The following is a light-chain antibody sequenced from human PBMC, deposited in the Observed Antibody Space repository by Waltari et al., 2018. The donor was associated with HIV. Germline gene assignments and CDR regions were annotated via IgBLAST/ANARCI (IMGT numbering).Light chain of an antibody. CDR2: EVS. V-gene: IGLV2-8*01. CDR1: SSDVGGYNY. Sequence: QSALTQPPSASGSPGQSVTISCTGTSSDVGGYNYVSWYQQHPGKAPKLMIYEVSKRPSGVPVRFFGSKSGNTASLTVSGLQAEDEADYYCSSYAGSNNLVFGTGTKVTVL. J-gene: IGLJ1*01. CDR3: SSYAGSNNLV.